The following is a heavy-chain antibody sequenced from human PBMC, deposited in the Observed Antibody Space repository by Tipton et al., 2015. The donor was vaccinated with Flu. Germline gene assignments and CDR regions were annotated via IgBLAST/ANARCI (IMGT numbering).Heavy chain of an antibody. CDR2: VYGSGGT. D-gene: IGHD2-2*01. CDR1: SGSISNYY. V-gene: IGHV4-4*07. J-gene: IGHJ3*02. CDR3: ARVDYQLLSHAFDI. Sequence: TLSLTCTVSSGSISNYYWNWIRQPAGKGLEWIGRVYGSGGTNYNPSLKSRDTMSVDTSKNQFSLNLSSVTAADTAVYYCARVDYQLLSHAFDIWGQGTMVTVSS.